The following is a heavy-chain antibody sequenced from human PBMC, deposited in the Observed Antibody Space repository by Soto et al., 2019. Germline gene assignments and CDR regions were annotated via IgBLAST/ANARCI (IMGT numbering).Heavy chain of an antibody. J-gene: IGHJ4*02. Sequence: QVQLVESGGGVVQPGRSLRLSCTASGFTLSDYGMHWVRQAPGKGLEWVAVIWHDGGEKYYADSVTGRFTISRDNSKNTVHLQIDSLGTEDTALYYCARDPGRDSPIDDWGQGTLVTVSS. CDR3: ARDPGRDSPIDD. CDR2: IWHDGGEK. CDR1: GFTLSDYG. D-gene: IGHD3-22*01. V-gene: IGHV3-33*01.